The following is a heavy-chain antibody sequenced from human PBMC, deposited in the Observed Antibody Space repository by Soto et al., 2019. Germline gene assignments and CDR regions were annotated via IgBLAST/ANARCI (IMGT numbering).Heavy chain of an antibody. CDR1: GGSFSGYY. Sequence: SETLSLTCSVYGGSFSGYYWSWIRQPPWKGLEWIGEINHSGSTNYNPSLKSRVTISVDTSKNQFSLKLSSVTAADTAVYYCARARITMVRGVIITKYYYGMDVWGQGTTVTVSS. CDR2: INHSGST. CDR3: ARARITMVRGVIITKYYYGMDV. J-gene: IGHJ6*02. D-gene: IGHD3-10*01. V-gene: IGHV4-34*01.